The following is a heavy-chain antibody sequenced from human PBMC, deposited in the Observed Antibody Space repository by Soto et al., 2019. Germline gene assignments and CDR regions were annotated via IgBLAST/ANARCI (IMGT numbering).Heavy chain of an antibody. Sequence: SETLSLTCTVSGGSISSYYWSWIRQPPGKGLEWIGYIYYSGSTNYNPSLKSRVTISVDTSKNQFSLKLSSVTAADTAVYYCARRPATAFYYFDYWGQGTLVTVSS. J-gene: IGHJ4*02. CDR1: GGSISSYY. CDR2: IYYSGST. D-gene: IGHD2-21*02. CDR3: ARRPATAFYYFDY. V-gene: IGHV4-59*01.